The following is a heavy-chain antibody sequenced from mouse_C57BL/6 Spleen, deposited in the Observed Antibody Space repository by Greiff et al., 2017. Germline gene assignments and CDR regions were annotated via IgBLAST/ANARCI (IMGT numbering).Heavy chain of an antibody. CDR3: ARSYGYYAMDY. Sequence: VQLQQPGAELVMPGASVKLSCKASGYTFTSYWMHWVKQRPGQGLEWIGEIDPSDSYTNYNQKFKGKSTLTVDKSSSTAYMQLSSLTSEDSAVYYCARSYGYYAMDYWGQGTSVTVSS. D-gene: IGHD1-1*02. CDR1: GYTFTSYW. V-gene: IGHV1-69*01. J-gene: IGHJ4*01. CDR2: IDPSDSYT.